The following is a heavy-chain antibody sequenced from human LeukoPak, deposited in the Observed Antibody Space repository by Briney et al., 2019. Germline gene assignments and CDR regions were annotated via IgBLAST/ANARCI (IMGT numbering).Heavy chain of an antibody. CDR3: ARVRKYSGYYSWYFDL. Sequence: GGSLRLSCEASGFRFFNYEMNWVRQAPGKGLEWVSYIISSGSTKYYAESVKGRFTISRENAKNPLYLRMNSLRAGDTAVYYCARVRKYSGYYSWYFDLWGRGTLVTVSS. V-gene: IGHV3-48*03. CDR2: IISSGSTK. CDR1: GFRFFNYE. J-gene: IGHJ2*01. D-gene: IGHD5-12*01.